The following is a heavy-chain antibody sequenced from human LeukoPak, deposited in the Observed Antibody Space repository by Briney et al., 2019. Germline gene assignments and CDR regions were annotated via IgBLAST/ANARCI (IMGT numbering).Heavy chain of an antibody. CDR1: GYTFTSYY. CDR3: AREPPESFRFDY. CDR2: IRPSGGRA. D-gene: IGHD3-16*02. J-gene: IGHJ4*02. Sequence: ASVRVSCTASGYTFTSYYIHWVRQAPGQGLEWMGLIRPSGGRASYPQNFQGRVTMTMDMSASTVHMELSSLTSEDTAMYYCAREPPESFRFDYWGQGAPVTVSS. V-gene: IGHV1-46*01.